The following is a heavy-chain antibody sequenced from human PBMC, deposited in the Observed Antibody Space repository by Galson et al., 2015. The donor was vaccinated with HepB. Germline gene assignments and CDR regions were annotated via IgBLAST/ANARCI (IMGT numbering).Heavy chain of an antibody. CDR3: ARGHYYDSSGSPYFFDY. CDR1: GGSIGLYY. CDR2: INSLGRA. Sequence: ETLSLTCSVSGGSIGLYYWSWIRPPPGKRLEWIGHINSLGRAGYSLSLKGRVTISLDTSEKQFSLKLSSVTAADAAVYYCARGHYYDSSGSPYFFDYWGLGTLVTVSS. D-gene: IGHD3-22*01. V-gene: IGHV4-59*01. J-gene: IGHJ4*02.